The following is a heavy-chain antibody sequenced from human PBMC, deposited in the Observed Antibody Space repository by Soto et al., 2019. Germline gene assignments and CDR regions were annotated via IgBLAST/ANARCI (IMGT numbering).Heavy chain of an antibody. Sequence: SGPTLVNPTQTLTLTCTFSGFSLSSTGMCVAWIRQPPGKALEWLARIDWDGDYYYRTSLKTRLTISKDTSKNQVVLTMTNMDPVDTATYYCAHRQGYCSGGSCYSSSSDAFDIWGQGTMVTVSS. V-gene: IGHV2-70*12. CDR1: GFSLSSTGMC. CDR2: IDWDGDY. CDR3: AHRQGYCSGGSCYSSSSDAFDI. J-gene: IGHJ3*02. D-gene: IGHD2-15*01.